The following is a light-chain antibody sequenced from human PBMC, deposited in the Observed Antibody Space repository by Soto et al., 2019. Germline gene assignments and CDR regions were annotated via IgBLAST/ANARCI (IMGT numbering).Light chain of an antibody. CDR3: QQYGSSIT. CDR1: QSVSSSY. J-gene: IGKJ5*01. CDR2: GAS. Sequence: IALTQSPGTLSLSPWDRATLSCRASQSVSSSYLAWYQQKPGQAPRLLIYGASSRATGIPDRFSGSGSGTESTLTIRRLEPEDFAVYYCQQYGSSITCGQGTRLEIK. V-gene: IGKV3-20*01.